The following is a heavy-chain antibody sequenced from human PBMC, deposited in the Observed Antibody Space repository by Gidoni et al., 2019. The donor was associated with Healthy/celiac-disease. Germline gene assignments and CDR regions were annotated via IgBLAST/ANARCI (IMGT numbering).Heavy chain of an antibody. V-gene: IGHV3-23*01. Sequence: RLSCAASGFTFSSYAMSWVRQAPGKGLEWGSAISGSGGSTYYADSVKGRFTISRDNSKNTLYLQMNSLRAEDTAVYYCAKEAMVRGVIGSRYYYGMDVWGQGTTVTVSS. D-gene: IGHD3-10*01. CDR2: ISGSGGST. J-gene: IGHJ6*02. CDR1: GFTFSSYA. CDR3: AKEAMVRGVIGSRYYYGMDV.